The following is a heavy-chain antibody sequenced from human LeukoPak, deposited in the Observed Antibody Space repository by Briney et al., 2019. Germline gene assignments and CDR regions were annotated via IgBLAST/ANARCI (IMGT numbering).Heavy chain of an antibody. CDR3: AREKRFLEWSYGMDV. Sequence: GGSLRLSCAASGFAFNSYIMSWVRQAPGEGLEWVSSIGGSGSGAYYSDSVRGRFTISRDNSKNTLYLQMNSLRAEDTAVYYCAREKRFLEWSYGMDVWGQGTTVTVSS. V-gene: IGHV3-23*01. J-gene: IGHJ6*02. D-gene: IGHD3-3*01. CDR1: GFAFNSYI. CDR2: IGGSGSGA.